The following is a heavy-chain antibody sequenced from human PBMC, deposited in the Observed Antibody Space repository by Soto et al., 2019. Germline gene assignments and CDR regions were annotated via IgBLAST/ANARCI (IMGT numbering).Heavy chain of an antibody. Sequence: PSETLSLTCAVSGASISSDNWWSWVRQPPGKGLEWIGEIYHSGSTNYNPSLESRVTISVDKSKKHFSLKLRSVTAADTAVYYCARAKLNWFDPWGRGTPVTVSS. CDR1: GASISSDNW. J-gene: IGHJ5*02. V-gene: IGHV4-4*02. CDR2: IYHSGST. CDR3: ARAKLNWFDP.